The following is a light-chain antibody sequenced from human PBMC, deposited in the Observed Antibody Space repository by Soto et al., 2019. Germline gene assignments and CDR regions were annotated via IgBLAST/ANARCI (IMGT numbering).Light chain of an antibody. CDR1: QSVSSSY. CDR2: GAS. J-gene: IGKJ4*01. Sequence: ESGLTQYPGTLSLSPEKRATLSCRASQSVSSSYLAWYQQKPGQAPRLLIYGASSRATGIPDRFSGSGSGTDFTLTISRLEPEDFAVYYCQQYGSSPLTFGGGTKVDIK. CDR3: QQYGSSPLT. V-gene: IGKV3-20*01.